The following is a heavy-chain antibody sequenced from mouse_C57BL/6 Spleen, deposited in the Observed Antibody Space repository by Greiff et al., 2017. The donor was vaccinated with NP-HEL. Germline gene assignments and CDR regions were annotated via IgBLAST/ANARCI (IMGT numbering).Heavy chain of an antibody. CDR1: GYTFTSYW. CDR2: IDPSDSET. D-gene: IGHD1-1*01. CDR3: AREGDYYDGSSFDY. J-gene: IGHJ2*01. Sequence: VQLQQPGAELVRPGSSVKLSCKASGYTFTSYWMHWVKQRPIQGLEWIGNIDPSDSETHYNQKFKDKATLTVDKSSSTAYMQLSSLTSEDSAVYYGAREGDYYDGSSFDYWGQGTTLTVSS. V-gene: IGHV1-52*01.